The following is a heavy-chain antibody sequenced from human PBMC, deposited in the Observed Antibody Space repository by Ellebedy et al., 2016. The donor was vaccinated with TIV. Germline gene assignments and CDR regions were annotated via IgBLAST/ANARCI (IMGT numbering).Heavy chain of an antibody. V-gene: IGHV3-7*01. CDR2: MNQDGSRK. D-gene: IGHD2-2*01. Sequence: GESLKISCAASGFAFGDSWMTWVRQTPEKRLEWVANMNQDGSRKDHVDAVRGRFIISRDNSKNLLYLEMNSLRVEDTAVYYCARDPYQGALDYWGQGTPVAVSS. CDR3: ARDPYQGALDY. CDR1: GFAFGDSW. J-gene: IGHJ4*02.